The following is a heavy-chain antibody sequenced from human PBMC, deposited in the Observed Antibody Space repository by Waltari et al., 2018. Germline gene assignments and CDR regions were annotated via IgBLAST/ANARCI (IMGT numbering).Heavy chain of an antibody. CDR2: ISGSGGST. Sequence: EVQLLESGGGLVQPGGSLRLSCAASGFTFSSYAMRWVRQAPGKGLERVSAISGSGGSTYYADSVKGRFTISRDNSKNTLYLQMNSLRAEDTAVYYCAKYGATGSGSSHNDYWGQGTLVTVSS. CDR1: GFTFSSYA. J-gene: IGHJ4*02. CDR3: AKYGATGSGSSHNDY. V-gene: IGHV3-23*01. D-gene: IGHD3-10*01.